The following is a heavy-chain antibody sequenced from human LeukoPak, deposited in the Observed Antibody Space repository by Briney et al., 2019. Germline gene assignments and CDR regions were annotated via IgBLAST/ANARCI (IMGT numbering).Heavy chain of an antibody. Sequence: PSETLSLTCTVSGGSISSYYWSWIRQPPGKGLEWIGYIYNSGSTNYNPSLKSRVTISVDTSKNQFSLKLSSVTAADTAVYYCARPYSSGWYWDFDYWGQGTLVTVSS. J-gene: IGHJ4*02. V-gene: IGHV4-59*08. CDR1: GGSISSYY. CDR3: ARPYSSGWYWDFDY. D-gene: IGHD6-19*01. CDR2: IYNSGST.